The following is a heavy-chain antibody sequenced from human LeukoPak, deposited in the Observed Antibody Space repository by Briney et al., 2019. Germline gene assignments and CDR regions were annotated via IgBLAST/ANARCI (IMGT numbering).Heavy chain of an antibody. CDR1: GGSISCYY. CDR2: IYYSGTT. V-gene: IGHV4-59*01. J-gene: IGHJ3*02. Sequence: SETLFFTCSVSGGSISCYYWRWSRQPPGKGLEMVGYIYYSGTTNYNPSLKSRVTISVDTSKNQSSLKLSSVTAADTAVYYCARYLPNPREMAFDIWAKGQWSPSLQ. D-gene: IGHD5-24*01. CDR3: ARYLPNPREMAFDI.